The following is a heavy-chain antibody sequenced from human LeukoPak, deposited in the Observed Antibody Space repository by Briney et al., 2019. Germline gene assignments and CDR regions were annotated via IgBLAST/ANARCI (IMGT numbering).Heavy chain of an antibody. J-gene: IGHJ4*02. CDR1: GFTLSNYA. V-gene: IGHV3-23*01. Sequence: GGSLRLSCVASGFTLSNYAMKWVRQAPGKGLEWVSGITDSGSRTYYADSVKGRFTISRDNSENTLYLQINTLRAEDTAIYFCAKLIVARWVTDYWGQGTLVTVSS. CDR3: AKLIVARWVTDY. D-gene: IGHD2/OR15-2a*01. CDR2: ITDSGSRT.